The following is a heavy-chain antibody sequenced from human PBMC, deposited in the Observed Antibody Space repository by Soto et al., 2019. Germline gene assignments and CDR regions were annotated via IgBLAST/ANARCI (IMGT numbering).Heavy chain of an antibody. CDR2: IKSKTDGGTT. Sequence: GGSLRLSCAASGFTLSNAWMSWVRQAPGKGLEWVGRIKSKTDGGTTDYAAPVKGRFTISRDESINTLYLQMSSLKTEDTAVYYCVTVLRWSGELSRIDYWGQGTLVTVSS. CDR1: GFTLSNAW. D-gene: IGHD3-10*01. V-gene: IGHV3-15*01. J-gene: IGHJ4*02. CDR3: VTVLRWSGELSRIDY.